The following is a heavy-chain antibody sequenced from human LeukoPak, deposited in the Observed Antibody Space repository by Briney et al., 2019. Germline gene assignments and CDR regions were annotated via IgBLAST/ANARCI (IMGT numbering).Heavy chain of an antibody. CDR2: IIPILGIA. CDR1: GGTFSSYA. D-gene: IGHD3-22*01. CDR3: ARGGTSYSSGYYSAY. V-gene: IGHV1-69*04. J-gene: IGHJ4*02. Sequence: ASVKVSCKASGGTFSSYAISWVRQAPGQGLEWMGRIIPILGIANYARKFQGRVTITADKSTSTACMELSSLRSEDTAVYYCARGGTSYSSGYYSAYWGQGTLVTVSS.